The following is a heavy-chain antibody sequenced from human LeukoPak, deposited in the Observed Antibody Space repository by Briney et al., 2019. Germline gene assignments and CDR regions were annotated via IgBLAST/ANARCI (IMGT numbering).Heavy chain of an antibody. CDR3: ARDSGDSNYGSLYYYYMDV. Sequence: SQTLSLTCAISGDSVSSNSATWSWIRQPPGKGLEWIGYIYYSGSTNYNPSLKSRVTISVDTSKNQFSLKLSSVTAADTAVYYYARDSGDSNYGSLYYYYMDVWGKGTTVTVSS. CDR1: GDSVSSNSAT. D-gene: IGHD4-11*01. V-gene: IGHV4-61*01. J-gene: IGHJ6*03. CDR2: IYYSGST.